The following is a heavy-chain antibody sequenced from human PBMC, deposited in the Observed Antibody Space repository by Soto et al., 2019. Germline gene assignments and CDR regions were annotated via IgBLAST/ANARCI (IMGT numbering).Heavy chain of an antibody. CDR2: ISGGGDRT. V-gene: IGHV3-23*01. CDR1: GFTFINYA. Sequence: EVQLLESGGGLVQPGGFLRLSCVGSGFTFINYAMNWVRQTPGKGLEWVSTISGGGDRTFDADTVKGRFTISRDNSKNTVNLQMNSLRADDTAVYYSARKVLGSTSRPDWWYFDLWGRGTLVTVSS. CDR3: ARKVLGSTSRPDWWYFDL. D-gene: IGHD2-2*01. J-gene: IGHJ2*01.